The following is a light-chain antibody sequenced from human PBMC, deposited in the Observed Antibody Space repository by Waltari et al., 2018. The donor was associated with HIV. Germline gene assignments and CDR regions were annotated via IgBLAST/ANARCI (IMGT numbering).Light chain of an antibody. CDR1: KLGNKS. CDR2: EDN. V-gene: IGLV3-1*01. CDR3: QAWDSSTGV. J-gene: IGLJ3*02. Sequence: SYEVTQPPSVSVSPGQTASITCSGHKLGNKSTAWYQQKPGQSPVLVIYEDNKRRSGTPERFSGSNCGDTATLTISGTRAMDEADYYCQAWDSSTGVFGGGTRLTVL.